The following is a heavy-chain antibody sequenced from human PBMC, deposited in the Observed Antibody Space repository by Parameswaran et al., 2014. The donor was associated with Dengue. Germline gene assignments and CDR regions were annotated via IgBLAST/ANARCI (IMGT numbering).Heavy chain of an antibody. D-gene: IGHD3-10*01. CDR3: ARHDYYGSGSYPCFDY. CDR2: ISYTGST. V-gene: IGHV4-39*01. J-gene: IGHJ4*02. Sequence: VRQAPGKGLEWIGTISYTGSTYYNPSLKSRVTMSVDTSKNQFSLKLSSVTAADTAVYFCARHDYYGSGSYPCFDYWGQGALVTVSS.